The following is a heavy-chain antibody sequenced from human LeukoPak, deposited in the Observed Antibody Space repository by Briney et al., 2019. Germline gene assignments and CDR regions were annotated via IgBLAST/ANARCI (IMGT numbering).Heavy chain of an antibody. J-gene: IGHJ4*02. Sequence: PGGSLRLSCAASGSTFSSYAMSWVRQAPGKGLEWVSAISGSGGSTYYADSVKGRFTISRDNSKNTLYLQMNSLRAEDTAVYYCAKDRTPGSSRPAPSDYWGQGTLVTVSS. CDR3: AKDRTPGSSRPAPSDY. V-gene: IGHV3-23*01. CDR1: GSTFSSYA. D-gene: IGHD6-6*01. CDR2: ISGSGGST.